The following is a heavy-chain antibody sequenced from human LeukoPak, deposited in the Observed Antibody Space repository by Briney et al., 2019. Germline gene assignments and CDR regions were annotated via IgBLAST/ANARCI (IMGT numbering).Heavy chain of an antibody. CDR2: ISYHGSNR. J-gene: IGHJ4*02. CDR1: GFTFSSYA. D-gene: IGHD1-26*01. V-gene: IGHV3-30*04. Sequence: GRSLRLSCAASGFTFSSYAMHWVRQAPGKGLEWVAVISYHGSNRYYADSVKGRFTISRDNSKNTLYLQMNSLRAEDTAVYYCARATELLDWGQGTLVTVSS. CDR3: ARATELLD.